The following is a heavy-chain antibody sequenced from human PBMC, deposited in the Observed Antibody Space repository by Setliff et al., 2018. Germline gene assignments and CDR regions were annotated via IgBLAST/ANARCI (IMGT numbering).Heavy chain of an antibody. CDR2: IVPIYGPA. CDR3: AKASVWVVDANCGSFDV. J-gene: IGHJ3*01. V-gene: IGHV1-69*05. Sequence: SVKVSCKASGGSFRSSGSGWVRQAPGQGLEWIGGIVPIYGPAKYAQKFQGRVEITTDESTNTAYMELSSLTSDDTATYYCAKASVWVVDANCGSFDVWGQGTMVTVS. CDR1: GGSFRSSG. D-gene: IGHD2-15*01.